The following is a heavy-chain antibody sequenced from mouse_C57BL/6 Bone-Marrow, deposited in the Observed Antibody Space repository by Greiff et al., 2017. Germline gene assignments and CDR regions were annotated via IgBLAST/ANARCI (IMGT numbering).Heavy chain of an antibody. Sequence: VKLMESGAELARPGASVKLSCKASGYTFTSYGISWVKQRTGQGLEWIGEIYPRSGNTYYNEKFKGKATLTADKSSSTAYMELRSLTSEDSAVYFCASFITTVAAPDWGQGTTLTVSS. V-gene: IGHV1-81*01. CDR2: IYPRSGNT. CDR3: ASFITTVAAPD. CDR1: GYTFTSYG. D-gene: IGHD1-1*01. J-gene: IGHJ2*01.